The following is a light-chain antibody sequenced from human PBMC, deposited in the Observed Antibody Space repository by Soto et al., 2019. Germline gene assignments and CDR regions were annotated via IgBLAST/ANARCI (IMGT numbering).Light chain of an antibody. CDR1: TGDVGGYNY. V-gene: IGLV2-11*01. CDR2: DVS. Sequence: QSALTQPRSVSGSPGQSVTISCTGTTGDVGGYNYVSWYQHHPGNAPKLIIYDVSERPSGVPDRFSGFKSGNTASPTISGLQAEDEADYYCCSYAGSYSWVFGGGTKLTVL. CDR3: CSYAGSYSWV. J-gene: IGLJ3*02.